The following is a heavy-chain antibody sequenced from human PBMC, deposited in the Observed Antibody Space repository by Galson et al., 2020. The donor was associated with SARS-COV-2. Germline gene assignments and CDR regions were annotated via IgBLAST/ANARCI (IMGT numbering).Heavy chain of an antibody. J-gene: IGHJ6*03. CDR3: ARVGLGPGYSSGWYNPYYYMDV. V-gene: IGHV1-2*02. CDR2: INPNSGGT. Sequence: ASVKVSCKASGYTFTGYYMHWVRQAPGQGLEWMGWINPNSGGTNYAQKFQGRVTMTRDTSISTAYMELSRLRSDDTAVYYCARVGLGPGYSSGWYNPYYYMDVWGKGTTVIVSS. D-gene: IGHD6-19*01. CDR1: GYTFTGYY.